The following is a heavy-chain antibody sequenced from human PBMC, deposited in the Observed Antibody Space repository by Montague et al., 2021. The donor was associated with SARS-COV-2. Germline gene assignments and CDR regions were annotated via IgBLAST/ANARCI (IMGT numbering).Heavy chain of an antibody. CDR3: ARGSTVTHY. D-gene: IGHD4-17*01. Sequence: SEILSLTCAVYGGSFSGYYWSWIRQPPGKGLEWIGEINHSGSTNYNPSLKSRVTISVDTSKNQFSLKLSSVTAADTAVYYCARGSTVTHYWGQGTLVTVSS. J-gene: IGHJ4*02. V-gene: IGHV4-34*01. CDR2: INHSGST. CDR1: GGSFSGYY.